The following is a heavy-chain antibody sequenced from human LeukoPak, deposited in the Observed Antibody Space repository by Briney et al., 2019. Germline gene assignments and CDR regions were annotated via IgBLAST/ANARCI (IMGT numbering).Heavy chain of an antibody. CDR2: ISWNSGSI. D-gene: IGHD3-3*01. Sequence: GGSLRLSCAASGFTFDDYAMHWVRQAPGKGLEWVSGISWNSGSIGYADSVKGRFTISRDNAKNSLYLQMNSLRAEDTALYYCARAPSKYDFWSGYHYYYMDVWGKGTTVTVSS. V-gene: IGHV3-9*01. J-gene: IGHJ6*03. CDR3: ARAPSKYDFWSGYHYYYMDV. CDR1: GFTFDDYA.